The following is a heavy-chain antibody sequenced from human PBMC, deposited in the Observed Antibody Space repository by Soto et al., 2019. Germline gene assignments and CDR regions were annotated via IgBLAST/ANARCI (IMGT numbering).Heavy chain of an antibody. V-gene: IGHV3-23*01. CDR2: VSGRGGDT. J-gene: IGHJ4*02. CDR1: GFSFSSFA. D-gene: IGHD3-3*01. Sequence: EVHLLQSGGGLVQPGGSLRLSCAASGFSFSSFALSWVRQSPGKGLEWVAAVSGRGGDTYYANSVKGRFTISRDKSQNTLFLQMNSLRAEDSAIYYCAKDPNYDFWSGFSAVYFDYWGQGTLVTVSS. CDR3: AKDPNYDFWSGFSAVYFDY.